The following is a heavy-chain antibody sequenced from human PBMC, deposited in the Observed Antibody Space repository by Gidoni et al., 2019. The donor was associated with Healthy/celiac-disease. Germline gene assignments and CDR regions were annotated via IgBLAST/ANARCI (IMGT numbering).Heavy chain of an antibody. J-gene: IGHJ3*02. CDR3: AKDRRDGFTMVRGVSGRDAFDI. Sequence: EVQLVESGGGLVQPGRSLRLSCAASGFTFDDYAIHWVRQAPGKGLEWVSGISWNSGSIGYADSVKGRFTISRDNAKNSLYLQMNSLRAEDTALYYCAKDRRDGFTMVRGVSGRDAFDIWGQGTMVTVSS. CDR1: GFTFDDYA. D-gene: IGHD3-10*01. V-gene: IGHV3-9*01. CDR2: ISWNSGSI.